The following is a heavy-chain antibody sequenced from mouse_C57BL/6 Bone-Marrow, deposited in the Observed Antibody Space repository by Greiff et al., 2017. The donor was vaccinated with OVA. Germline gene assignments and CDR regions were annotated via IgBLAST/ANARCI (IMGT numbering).Heavy chain of an antibody. CDR2: IHPNSGST. CDR1: GYTFTSYW. V-gene: IGHV1-64*01. D-gene: IGHD1-1*01. Sequence: QVQLQQPGAELVQPGASVKLSCKASGYTFTSYWMHWVKQRPGQGLEWIGMIHPNSGSTNYNEQLKSKATLTVDKSSSTAYMQLSSLTSEDSAVYYCANLYYYGSSPYWYFDVWGTGTTVTVSS. J-gene: IGHJ1*03. CDR3: ANLYYYGSSPYWYFDV.